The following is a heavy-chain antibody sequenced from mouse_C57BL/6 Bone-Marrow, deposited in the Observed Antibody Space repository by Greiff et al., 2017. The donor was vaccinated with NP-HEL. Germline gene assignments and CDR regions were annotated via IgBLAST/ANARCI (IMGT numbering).Heavy chain of an antibody. J-gene: IGHJ1*03. CDR3: ARDESLSLLRYRYFDV. CDR2: TFYSGIT. D-gene: IGHD1-2*01. Sequence: EVQGVESGPSLVRPSQTLSLTCTVTGFSINSDCYWIWIRQFPGNKLEYIGYTFYSGITYYNPSLESRTYITRDTSKNQFSLKLSSVTTEDTATYYCARDESLSLLRYRYFDVWGTGTTVTVSS. CDR1: GFSINSDCY. V-gene: IGHV3-3*01.